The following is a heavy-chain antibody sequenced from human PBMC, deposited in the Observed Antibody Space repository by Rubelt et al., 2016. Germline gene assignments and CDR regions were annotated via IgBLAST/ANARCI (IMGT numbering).Heavy chain of an antibody. CDR3: ARGYSSGWSGWFDP. V-gene: IGHV1-8*01. J-gene: IGHJ5*02. Sequence: LGGMGRINPNSGNTGYAQRFQGRVTMTRNTSISTAYMELSSLRSEDTAVYYCARGYSSGWSGWFDPWGQGTLVTVSS. D-gene: IGHD6-19*01. CDR2: INPNSGNT.